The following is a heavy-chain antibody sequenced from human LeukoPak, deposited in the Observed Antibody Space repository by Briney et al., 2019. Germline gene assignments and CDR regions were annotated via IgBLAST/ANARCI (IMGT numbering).Heavy chain of an antibody. Sequence: ASVKVSCKASEYTLTDHYVHWVRLAPGQGLEWMGRINPKSADTTYTQKFPGRVTMTRDTAINLVYMELSRLTSDDTAVYYCAGEADTSDSRDHYGMDVWGQGTTVTVTS. V-gene: IGHV1-2*06. J-gene: IGHJ6*02. CDR3: AGEADTSDSRDHYGMDV. D-gene: IGHD6-19*01. CDR1: EYTLTDHY. CDR2: INPKSADT.